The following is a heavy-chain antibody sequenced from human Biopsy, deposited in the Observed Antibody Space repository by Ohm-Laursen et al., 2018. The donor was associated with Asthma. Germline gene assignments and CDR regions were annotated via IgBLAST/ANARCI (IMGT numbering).Heavy chain of an antibody. Sequence: SETLSLTCAVSGGSVSTGSYYWSWIRQPPGKGLEWLGYIYYTGSDNYNPSLKSRVTISVETSKNQFSLRLNSVTAADTAVYYCARGPNYHGSGRAPIGMDVWGQGTTVTVSS. CDR3: ARGPNYHGSGRAPIGMDV. CDR1: GGSVSTGSYY. V-gene: IGHV4-61*01. CDR2: IYYTGSD. D-gene: IGHD3-10*01. J-gene: IGHJ6*02.